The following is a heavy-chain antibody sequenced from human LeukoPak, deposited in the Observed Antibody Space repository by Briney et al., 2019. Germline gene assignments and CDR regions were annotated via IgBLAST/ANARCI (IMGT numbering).Heavy chain of an antibody. CDR3: ARTGSRYQLPGEAFDI. V-gene: IGHV3-21*01. Sequence: SGGSLRLSCAASGFTFSTYSMNWVRQAPGKGLEWVSSISSSSSYIYYADSVKGRFTISRDNAKNSLYLQMNSLRAEDTAVYYCARTGSRYQLPGEAFDIWGQGTMVTVSS. D-gene: IGHD2-2*01. CDR1: GFTFSTYS. CDR2: ISSSSSYI. J-gene: IGHJ3*02.